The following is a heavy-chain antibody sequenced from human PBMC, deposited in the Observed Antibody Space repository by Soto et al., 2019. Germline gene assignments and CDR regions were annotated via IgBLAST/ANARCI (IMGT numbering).Heavy chain of an antibody. Sequence: PGGSLRLSCAASGFTFSSYGMHWVRQAPGKGLEWVAVISYDGSNKYYADSVKGRFTISRDNSKNTLYLQMNSLRAEDTAVYYCAKGSWPLTTVTFFDYWGQGTLVTVSS. J-gene: IGHJ4*02. D-gene: IGHD4-17*01. V-gene: IGHV3-30*18. CDR1: GFTFSSYG. CDR2: ISYDGSNK. CDR3: AKGSWPLTTVTFFDY.